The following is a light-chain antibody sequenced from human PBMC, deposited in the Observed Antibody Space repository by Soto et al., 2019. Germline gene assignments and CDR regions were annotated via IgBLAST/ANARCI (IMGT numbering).Light chain of an antibody. CDR2: DAS. J-gene: IGKJ1*01. Sequence: DIPMTQSPSTLSASVGDRVTITCRASQSISRWLAWYQQKPGKAPKVLIYDASNLESGVPSRFSGSGSGTEFTLTISSLQPDDFAAYYCQQYDIHSTFGQGTKVEIE. CDR3: QQYDIHST. CDR1: QSISRW. V-gene: IGKV1-5*01.